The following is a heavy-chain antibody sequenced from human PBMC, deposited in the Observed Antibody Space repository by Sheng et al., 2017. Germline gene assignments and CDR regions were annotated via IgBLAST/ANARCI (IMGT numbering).Heavy chain of an antibody. J-gene: IGHJ3*02. CDR3: ARDSSPNYYDSSGLGAFDI. Sequence: EVQLVESGGGLIQPGGSLRLSCAASGFTVSRNYMSWVRQAPGKGLEWVSVIYSGGSTYYADSVKGRFTISRDNSKNTLYLQMNSLRAEDTAMYYCARDSSPNYYDSSGLGAFDIWGQGTMVTVSS. V-gene: IGHV3-53*01. CDR1: GFTVSRNY. CDR2: IYSGGST. D-gene: IGHD3-22*01.